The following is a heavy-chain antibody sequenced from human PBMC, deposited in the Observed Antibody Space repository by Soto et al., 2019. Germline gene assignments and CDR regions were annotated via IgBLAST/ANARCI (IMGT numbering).Heavy chain of an antibody. D-gene: IGHD3-3*01. J-gene: IGHJ2*01. CDR2: IVPIFGTK. CDR3: ARDRRDQTIFGMVGYFDL. Sequence: QVQLVQSGAEVKKPGSSVKVSCKPSGGSFSSHAVSWVRQAPGQGLEWVGGIVPIFGTKNYAEKFPGRVTITADKSTSTVYMDLSSLKSEDTAVYFCARDRRDQTIFGMVGYFDLWGRGTLVSVSS. V-gene: IGHV1-69*06. CDR1: GGSFSSHA.